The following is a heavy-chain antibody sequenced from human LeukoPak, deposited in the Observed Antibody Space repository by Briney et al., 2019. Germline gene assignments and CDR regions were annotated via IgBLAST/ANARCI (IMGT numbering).Heavy chain of an antibody. J-gene: IGHJ3*02. CDR2: ISYDGSNK. Sequence: GRSLRLSCAASGFTFSSYAMHWVRQAPGKGLEWVAVISYDGSNKYYADFVKGRFTISRDNSKNTLYLQMNSLRAEDTAVYYCARDPYYYDSSPPVSQIIWGQGTMVTVSS. CDR3: ARDPYYYDSSPPVSQII. CDR1: GFTFSSYA. D-gene: IGHD3-22*01. V-gene: IGHV3-30*04.